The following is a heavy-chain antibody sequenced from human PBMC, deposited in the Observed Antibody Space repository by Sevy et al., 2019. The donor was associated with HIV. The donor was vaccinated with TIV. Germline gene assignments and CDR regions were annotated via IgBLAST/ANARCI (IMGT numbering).Heavy chain of an antibody. CDR3: TRDGFFRGFGELLGSPMKNWFDL. Sequence: SETLSLTCTVSGGSINTFYWGWIRQPAGRGLEWIGRISTSGSTNHNPSLKSRVTMSVDTSKDQFSLMLGSVTAADTAGYYGTRDGFFRGFGELLGSPMKNWFDLWGQGTLVTVSS. J-gene: IGHJ5*02. V-gene: IGHV4-4*07. D-gene: IGHD3-10*01. CDR2: ISTSGST. CDR1: GGSINTFY.